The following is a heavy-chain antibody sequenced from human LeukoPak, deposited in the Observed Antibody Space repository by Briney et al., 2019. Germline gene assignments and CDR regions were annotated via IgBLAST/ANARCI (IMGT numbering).Heavy chain of an antibody. CDR1: GYTFTAFY. CDR2: INPNSGGT. CDR3: ARDAAAAGTAPDY. D-gene: IGHD6-13*01. Sequence: ASVKVSCKTFGYTFTAFYMHWVRQAPGQGLEWMGWINPNSGGTKYAQKFQGRVTMTRDTSISTAYMELSRLTSDDTAVYYCARDAAAAGTAPDYWGQGTLVTVSS. J-gene: IGHJ4*02. V-gene: IGHV1-2*02.